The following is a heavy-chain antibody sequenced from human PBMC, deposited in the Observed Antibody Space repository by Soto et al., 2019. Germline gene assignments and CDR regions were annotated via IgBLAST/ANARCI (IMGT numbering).Heavy chain of an antibody. V-gene: IGHV3-48*03. J-gene: IGHJ4*02. CDR1: GFTFDNYE. D-gene: IGHD1-26*01. Sequence: EVQLVESGGGLVQPGGSLRLSCAASGFTFDNYEMNWVRQAQGKGLEWLSYISSSGSVTYYADSVKGRFTISRDNAKYSLFLQMNSLRAEETAVYYCAKEATNINNFDYWGQGTLVTVSS. CDR2: ISSSGSVT. CDR3: AKEATNINNFDY.